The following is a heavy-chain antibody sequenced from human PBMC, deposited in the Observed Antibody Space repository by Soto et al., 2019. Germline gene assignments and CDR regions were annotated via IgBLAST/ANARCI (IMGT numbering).Heavy chain of an antibody. J-gene: IGHJ5*02. Sequence: SETLSLTCTVSGDSINTGDYYWSWLRQPPRKGLEWIGYIYYTGSTYYNLSLKSQFTISIDTSKTQFSLKVNSVTAADTAVYYCARIPLLQGGWFDPWGQGTLVTVSS. CDR1: GDSINTGDYY. CDR2: IYYTGST. D-gene: IGHD1-26*01. CDR3: ARIPLLQGGWFDP. V-gene: IGHV4-30-4*01.